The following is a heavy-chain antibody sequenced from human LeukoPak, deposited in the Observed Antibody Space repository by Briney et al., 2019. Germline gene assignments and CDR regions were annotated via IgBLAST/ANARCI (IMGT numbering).Heavy chain of an antibody. D-gene: IGHD3-3*01. J-gene: IGHJ4*02. CDR3: AKGPTHGVVGGGFDY. Sequence: GGSLRLSCAASGFTFSSSPMSWVRQAPGRRPEWVSVIGSSEDLTYSADTVKGRFTISRDNSKNTLYLQMNSLRAEDTAVYYCAKGPTHGVVGGGFDYWGQGTLVTVSS. CDR2: IGSSEDLT. CDR1: GFTFSSSP. V-gene: IGHV3-23*01.